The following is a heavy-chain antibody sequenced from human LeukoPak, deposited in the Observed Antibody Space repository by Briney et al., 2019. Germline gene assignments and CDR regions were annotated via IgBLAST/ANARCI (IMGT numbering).Heavy chain of an antibody. CDR3: ARGANYYGSGSYYTFDY. Sequence: SETLSLTCAVYGGSFSGYYWSWIRQPPGKGLEWIGEINHSGSTNYNPSLKSRVTISVDMSENQFSLKLSSVTAADTAVYYCARGANYYGSGSYYTFDYWGQGTLVTVSS. CDR2: INHSGST. CDR1: GGSFSGYY. J-gene: IGHJ4*02. V-gene: IGHV4-34*01. D-gene: IGHD3-10*01.